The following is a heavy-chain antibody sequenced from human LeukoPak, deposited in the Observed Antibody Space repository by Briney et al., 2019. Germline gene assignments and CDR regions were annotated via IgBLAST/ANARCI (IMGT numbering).Heavy chain of an antibody. CDR1: GYSISSGYY. V-gene: IGHV4-38-2*02. J-gene: IGHJ4*02. Sequence: SETLSLTCTVSGYSISSGYYWGWIRQPPGKGLEWIGSIYHSGSTYYNPSLKSRVTISVDTSKNQFSLKLSSVTAADTAVYYCARGHYYDILTGYSTGFDYWGQGTLVTVSS. D-gene: IGHD3-9*01. CDR3: ARGHYYDILTGYSTGFDY. CDR2: IYHSGST.